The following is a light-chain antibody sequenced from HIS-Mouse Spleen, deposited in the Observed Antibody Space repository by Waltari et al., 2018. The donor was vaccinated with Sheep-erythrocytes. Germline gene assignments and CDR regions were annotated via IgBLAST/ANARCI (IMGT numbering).Light chain of an antibody. CDR2: AAS. J-gene: IGKJ5*01. Sequence: DIQMTQSPSSVSASVGDRVTITCRASQGISSSLAWYQQKPGKAPKLLIYAASILQSGVPSRFSGSGSVTDFTLTISSLQPEDFATYYCQQANSFPITFVQGTRLEIK. V-gene: IGKV1-12*01. CDR1: QGISSS. CDR3: QQANSFPIT.